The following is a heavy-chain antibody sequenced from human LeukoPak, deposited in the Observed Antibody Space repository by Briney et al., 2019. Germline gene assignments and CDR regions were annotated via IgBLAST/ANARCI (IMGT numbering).Heavy chain of an antibody. Sequence: GGSLRLSCAVSGFSFSTYAMSWVRQAPGKGLEWVSVISGGGDITYYSDSVKGRFTISRDNSKNTLYLQMNSLTPEDTAVYYCAKDSFWSGTSGYSKPTMFDNWGQGTLVTVS. CDR1: GFSFSTYA. CDR2: ISGGGDIT. CDR3: AKDSFWSGTSGYSKPTMFDN. D-gene: IGHD3-22*01. J-gene: IGHJ1*01. V-gene: IGHV3-23*01.